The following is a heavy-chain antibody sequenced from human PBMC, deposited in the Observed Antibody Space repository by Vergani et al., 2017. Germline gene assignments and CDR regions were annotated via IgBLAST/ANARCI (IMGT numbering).Heavy chain of an antibody. J-gene: IGHJ6*02. CDR1: GGTFSSYA. CDR3: ARDYEVVPAGANYYGMDV. V-gene: IGHV1-18*01. Sequence: QVQLVQSGAEVKKPGSSVKVSCKASGGTFSSYAISWVRQAPGQGLEWMGWISAYNGNTNYAQKLQGRVTMTTDTSTSTAYMELRSLRSDDTAVYYCARDYEVVPAGANYYGMDVWGQGTTVTVSS. D-gene: IGHD2-2*01. CDR2: ISAYNGNT.